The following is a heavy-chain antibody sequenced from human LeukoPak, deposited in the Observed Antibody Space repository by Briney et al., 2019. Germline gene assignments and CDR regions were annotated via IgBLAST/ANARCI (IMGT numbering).Heavy chain of an antibody. V-gene: IGHV3-23*01. CDR1: GFTFDDYA. CDR2: ISGSASST. D-gene: IGHD3-3*01. J-gene: IGHJ4*02. Sequence: PGRSLRLSCAASGFTFDDYAMHWVRQAPGKGLEWVSGISGSASSTYYADSVKGRITISRDNSKNTLYLEMNSLRAEDTAVYYCARLNISIFGVLITRFDYWGQGTLVTVSS. CDR3: ARLNISIFGVLITRFDY.